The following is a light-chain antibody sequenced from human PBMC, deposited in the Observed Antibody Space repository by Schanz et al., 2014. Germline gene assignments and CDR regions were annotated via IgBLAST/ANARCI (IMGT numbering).Light chain of an antibody. CDR3: SSYTSSSTVV. Sequence: QSALTQPPSASGSPGQSVTISCTGTSSDVGAYNYVSWYQQHPGKAPKLMIYDVNNRPSGVPDRFSGSKSGNTASLTVSGLQAEDEADYYCSSYTSSSTVVFGGGTKLTVL. CDR1: SSDVGAYNY. CDR2: DVN. J-gene: IGLJ2*01. V-gene: IGLV2-8*01.